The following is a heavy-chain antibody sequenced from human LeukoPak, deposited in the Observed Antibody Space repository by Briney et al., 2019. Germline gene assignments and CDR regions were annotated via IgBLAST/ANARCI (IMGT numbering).Heavy chain of an antibody. D-gene: IGHD6-19*01. CDR3: AKDIGQWLGKYYFDY. Sequence: GGSLRLSCAASGFTFDGYAMHWVRQAPGKGLEWVSGISWNSGSIGYADSVKGRFTISRDNAKNSLYLQMNSLRAEDTALYYCAKDIGQWLGKYYFDYWGQGTLVTVSS. V-gene: IGHV3-9*01. CDR1: GFTFDGYA. CDR2: ISWNSGSI. J-gene: IGHJ4*02.